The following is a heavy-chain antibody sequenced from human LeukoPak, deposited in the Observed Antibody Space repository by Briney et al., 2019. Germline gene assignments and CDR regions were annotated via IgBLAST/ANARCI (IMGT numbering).Heavy chain of an antibody. CDR2: INNTGGT. D-gene: IGHD6-6*01. Sequence: PSETLSLTCTVYGGSFSGYYWSWIRQAPGKGLEWIGEINNTGGTNYNAFLKSRVTISADTSKNQFSLRLNSVTAADTAVYYCAEGTAPRRLFDYWGQGTLVTVSS. CDR3: AEGTAPRRLFDY. V-gene: IGHV4-34*01. CDR1: GGSFSGYY. J-gene: IGHJ4*02.